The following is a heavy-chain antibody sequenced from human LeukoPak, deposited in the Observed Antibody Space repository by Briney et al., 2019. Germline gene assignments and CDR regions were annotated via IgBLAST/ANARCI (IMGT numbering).Heavy chain of an antibody. CDR1: GFTFDDYA. D-gene: IGHD3-3*01. CDR2: ISWNSGSI. J-gene: IGHJ4*02. Sequence: PGGSLRLSCAASGFTFDDYAMHWVRQAPGKGLEWVSGISWNSGSIGYADSVKGRFTISRDNAKNSLYLQMNSLRAEDTALYYCAKGSSIFGVAKGYFDYWGQGTLVTVSS. CDR3: AKGSSIFGVAKGYFDY. V-gene: IGHV3-9*01.